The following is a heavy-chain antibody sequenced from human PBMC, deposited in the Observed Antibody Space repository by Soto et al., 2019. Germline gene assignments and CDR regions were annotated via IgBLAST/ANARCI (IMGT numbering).Heavy chain of an antibody. CDR1: GFAFSRYA. CDR3: ASGIDYYEY. V-gene: IGHV3-33*01. CDR2: IWFDGTNK. Sequence: GGSLRLSCAASGFAFSRYAMNWVRQAPGKGLEWVAVIWFDGTNKYYTDSVKGRFTISRDNSKNTLHLQMNSLRGEDTAGYYCASGIDYYEYWGKGALVSVSS. D-gene: IGHD1-20*01. J-gene: IGHJ4*02.